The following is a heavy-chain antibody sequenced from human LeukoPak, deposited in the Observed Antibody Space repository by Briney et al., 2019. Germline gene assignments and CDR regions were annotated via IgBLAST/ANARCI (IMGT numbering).Heavy chain of an antibody. J-gene: IGHJ4*02. V-gene: IGHV5-51*01. CDR3: ARGRAYSSSSFDF. D-gene: IGHD6-19*01. CDR2: IYPGDSDT. CDR1: GFIFTHFW. Sequence: GESLKVSCQGSGFIFTHFWLGWVRQMPGKGLEWRGIIYPGDSDTRYSPSFEDQVTISSDKSITTVYLQWSSLQASDTAMYYCARGRAYSSSSFDFWGQGTLVTVSS.